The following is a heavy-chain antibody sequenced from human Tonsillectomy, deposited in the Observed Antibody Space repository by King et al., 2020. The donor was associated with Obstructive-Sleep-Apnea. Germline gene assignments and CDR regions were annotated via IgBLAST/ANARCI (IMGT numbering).Heavy chain of an antibody. CDR3: ARDGGRGYGMDV. J-gene: IGHJ6*02. CDR1: GFTFRNYN. D-gene: IGHD3-16*01. Sequence: VQLVETGGGLVQPGGSLRLSCAASGFTFRNYNMNWVRQAPGKGLEWVSYISGGSGTIYNADSVKGRFTISRDNGKNSLYLQMNSLGAEDTAVYYCARDGGRGYGMDVWGQGTTVTVSS. V-gene: IGHV3-48*04. CDR2: ISGGSGTI.